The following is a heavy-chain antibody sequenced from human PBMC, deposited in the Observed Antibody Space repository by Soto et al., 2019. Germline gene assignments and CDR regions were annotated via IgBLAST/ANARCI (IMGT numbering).Heavy chain of an antibody. Sequence: GGSLRLSCAVSGFTFRSSPMSWVRRAPGKGLEWVSGINGGDDSKHYAESVRGRFTISRDNAKNSLYLQMNSLRAEDTAVYYCARGSNYFDYWGQGTLVTVSS. V-gene: IGHV3-23*01. CDR3: ARGSNYFDY. CDR1: GFTFRSSP. J-gene: IGHJ4*02. D-gene: IGHD3-10*01. CDR2: INGGDDSK.